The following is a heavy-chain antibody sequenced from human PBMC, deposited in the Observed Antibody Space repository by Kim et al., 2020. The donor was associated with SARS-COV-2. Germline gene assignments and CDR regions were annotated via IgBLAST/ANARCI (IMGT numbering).Heavy chain of an antibody. CDR2: ISGKGGST. Sequence: GGSLRLSCAASGFTFSNYAMHWVRQAPGKGLEFVSGISGKGGSTKYASSVKGRFTISRDNSRNTLYLQMGSLRTDDMAVYYCARDWWQRDESWGPLGFWGQGALVTVSS. CDR1: GFTFSNYA. V-gene: IGHV3-64*01. J-gene: IGHJ4*02. CDR3: ARDWWQRDESWGPLGF. D-gene: IGHD2-15*01.